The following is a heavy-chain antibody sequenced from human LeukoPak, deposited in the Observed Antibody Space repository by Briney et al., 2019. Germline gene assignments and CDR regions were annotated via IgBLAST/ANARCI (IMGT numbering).Heavy chain of an antibody. CDR2: IYYSGST. J-gene: IGHJ6*02. D-gene: IGHD3-22*01. CDR1: GGSISSYY. CDR3: ARAPYYYDSSGYHSYYYGMDV. Sequence: SETLSLTCTVSGGSISSYYWSWIRQPPGKGLEWIGYIYYSGSTNYNPSLKSRVTIPVDTSKNQFSLKLSSVTAADTAVYYCARAPYYYDSSGYHSYYYGMDVWGQGTTVTVSS. V-gene: IGHV4-59*01.